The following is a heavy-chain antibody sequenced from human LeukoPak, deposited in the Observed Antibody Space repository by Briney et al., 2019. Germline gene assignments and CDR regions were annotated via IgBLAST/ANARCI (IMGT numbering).Heavy chain of an antibody. CDR2: IRGNGGRT. Sequence: PGGSLRLSCAASGFTFSSYGMSWVRQAPGKGLDWVSTIRGNGGRTYYADSAKGRFTISRDNSKNTLYLQMNSLRAEDTAVYYCAGQGDYEILTGYYQTSDRPPYFDYWGQGTLVTVSS. CDR1: GFTFSSYG. D-gene: IGHD3-9*01. V-gene: IGHV3-23*01. CDR3: AGQGDYEILTGYYQTSDRPPYFDY. J-gene: IGHJ4*02.